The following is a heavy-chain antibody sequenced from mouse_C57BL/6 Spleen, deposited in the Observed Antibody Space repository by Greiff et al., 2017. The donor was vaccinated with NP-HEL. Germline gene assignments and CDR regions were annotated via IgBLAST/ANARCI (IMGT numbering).Heavy chain of an antibody. J-gene: IGHJ3*01. V-gene: IGHV5-9-1*02. D-gene: IGHD2-4*01. Sequence: EVKLMESGEGLVKPGGSLKLSCAASGFTFSSYAMSWVRQTPEKRLEWVAYISSGGDYIYYADTVKGRFTISRDNARNTLYLQMSSLKSEDKAMYYCTRGYDYTWFAYWGQGTLVTVSA. CDR3: TRGYDYTWFAY. CDR2: ISSGGDYI. CDR1: GFTFSSYA.